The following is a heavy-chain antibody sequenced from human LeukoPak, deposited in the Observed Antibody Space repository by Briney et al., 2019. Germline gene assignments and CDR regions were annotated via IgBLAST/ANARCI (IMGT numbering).Heavy chain of an antibody. Sequence: GASVKVSCKASGYTFTGYYMHWVRQAPGQGLEWMGWINPNSGGTNYAQKFQGRVTMTRDTSISTAYMELSRLGSDDTAVYYCLAARPEWLPRDFQHWGQGTLVTVSS. D-gene: IGHD6-6*01. V-gene: IGHV1-2*02. CDR3: LAARPEWLPRDFQH. J-gene: IGHJ1*01. CDR2: INPNSGGT. CDR1: GYTFTGYY.